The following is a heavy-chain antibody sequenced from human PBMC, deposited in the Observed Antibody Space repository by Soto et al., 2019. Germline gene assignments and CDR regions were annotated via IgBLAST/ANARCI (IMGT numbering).Heavy chain of an antibody. Sequence: ASVKVSCKASGYTFTSYYMNWVRQAPGQGLEWMGWINAGNGNTKYSQKFQGRVTITRDTSASTAYMELSSLRSEDTAVYYCARGPGGPDGPGDYWGQGTLVTVSS. CDR1: GYTFTSYY. D-gene: IGHD2-15*01. J-gene: IGHJ4*02. CDR3: ARGPGGPDGPGDY. CDR2: INAGNGNT. V-gene: IGHV1-3*01.